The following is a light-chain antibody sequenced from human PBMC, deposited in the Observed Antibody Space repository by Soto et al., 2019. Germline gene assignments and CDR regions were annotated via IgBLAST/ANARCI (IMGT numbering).Light chain of an antibody. J-gene: IGKJ1*01. V-gene: IGKV3-20*01. CDR2: GSS. CDR1: QRISISY. Sequence: EIVLTQSPGTLSLSPGEGATRSCRASQRISISYLAWYQQKPGQAPRLLIYGSSTRATGIPDRFSGSGSGTDFTLTISRLEPEDFAVYYCQQYGGSPWTFGQGTKVDIK. CDR3: QQYGGSPWT.